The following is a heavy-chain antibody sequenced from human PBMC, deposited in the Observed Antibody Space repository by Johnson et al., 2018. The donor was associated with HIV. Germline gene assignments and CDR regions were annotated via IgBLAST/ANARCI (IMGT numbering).Heavy chain of an antibody. V-gene: IGHV3-23*04. D-gene: IGHD3-22*01. Sequence: VQLVESGGGLVQPGGSLRLSCAASGFTFSSYWMSWVRQAPGKGLEWVSAISGSGGSTYYADSVKGRFTISRDNSKNSLYLQMNSLRAEDTAVYYCARVGIYYDSIEDAFDIWGQGTMVTVSS. J-gene: IGHJ3*02. CDR3: ARVGIYYDSIEDAFDI. CDR2: ISGSGGST. CDR1: GFTFSSYW.